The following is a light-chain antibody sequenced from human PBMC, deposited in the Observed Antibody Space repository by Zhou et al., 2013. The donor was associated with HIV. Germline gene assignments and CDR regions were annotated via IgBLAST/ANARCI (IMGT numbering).Light chain of an antibody. Sequence: EIVMTQSPATLSVSPGERATLSCRASQSVSSNLAWYQQKPGQAPRLLIYDTSTRATGSPARFSGSGSGTDFTLTISSMQSEDFAVYCCQQYNKWPRTFGQGTKVEIE. CDR1: QSVSSN. CDR3: QQYNKWPRT. V-gene: IGKV3-15*01. CDR2: DTS. J-gene: IGKJ1*01.